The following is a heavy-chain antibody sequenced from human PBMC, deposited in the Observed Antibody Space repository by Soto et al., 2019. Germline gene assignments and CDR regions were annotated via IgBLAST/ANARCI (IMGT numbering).Heavy chain of an antibody. V-gene: IGHV4-30-2*01. CDR2: IYHSGST. J-gene: IGHJ5*02. CDR3: ARVAAAGDRGYNWFDP. D-gene: IGHD6-13*01. CDR1: GGSISSGGYS. Sequence: SETLSLTCAVSGGSISSGGYSWSWIRQPPGKGLEWIGYIYHSGSTYYNPSLKSRVTISVDTSKSQFSLKLSSVTAADTAVYYCARVAAAGDRGYNWFDPWGQGTLVTVSS.